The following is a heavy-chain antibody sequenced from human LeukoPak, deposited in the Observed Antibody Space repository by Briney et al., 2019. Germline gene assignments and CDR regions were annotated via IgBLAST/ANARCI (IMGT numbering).Heavy chain of an antibody. CDR1: GFTFSTYW. V-gene: IGHV3-7*01. CDR3: ARELAGHYYGSGSSFDY. D-gene: IGHD3-10*01. J-gene: IGHJ4*02. CDR2: TREDGSEK. Sequence: GRSLRPSCTASGFTFSTYWMSWVRQAPGEGLEWVANTREDGSEKYYVDSVKGRFTISRDNAKNSLYLQMNSLRAEDTAVYYCARELAGHYYGSGSSFDYWGQGTLVTVSS.